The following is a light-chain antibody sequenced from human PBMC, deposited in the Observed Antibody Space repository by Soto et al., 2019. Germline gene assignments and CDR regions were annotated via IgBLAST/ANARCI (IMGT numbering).Light chain of an antibody. CDR2: SNN. Sequence: QSVLTQPPSASGTPGQRVTISCSGSSSNIGSNTVNWYQQLPGTAPKLLIYSNNQRPSGVPDRFSGSKSGTSASLAICGLQSEDEADYYCAAWDDSLNGWVFGGGTKLTVL. CDR1: SSNIGSNT. V-gene: IGLV1-44*01. CDR3: AAWDDSLNGWV. J-gene: IGLJ3*02.